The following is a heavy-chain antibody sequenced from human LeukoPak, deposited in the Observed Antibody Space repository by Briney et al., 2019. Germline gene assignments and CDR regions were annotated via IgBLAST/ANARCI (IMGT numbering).Heavy chain of an antibody. Sequence: GGSLRLSCTASGFTFSDYYMSWIRQAPGKGLEWVSYISSSSSYTKCADSVKGRFTISRDNARNSLYLQMNSLRAEDTAVYYCLPLLSRPYVEDGFDIWGQGTMVTVSS. CDR3: LPLLSRPYVEDGFDI. CDR1: GFTFSDYY. V-gene: IGHV3-11*06. J-gene: IGHJ3*02. D-gene: IGHD2/OR15-2a*01. CDR2: ISSSSSYT.